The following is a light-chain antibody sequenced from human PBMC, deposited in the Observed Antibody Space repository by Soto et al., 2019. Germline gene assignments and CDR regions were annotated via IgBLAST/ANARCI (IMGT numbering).Light chain of an antibody. CDR1: NSDIGAYNY. CDR3: CSYTSSITYF. J-gene: IGLJ1*01. CDR2: DVK. V-gene: IGLV2-14*01. Sequence: QSVLTQPASMSGSPGQSITISCTGSNSDIGAYNYVSWYQQRPDEAPKLVIYDVKSRPSGFSDRFSGSKSANTASLTISGLKTEDGVDNSCCSYTSSITYFLGPGTKPT.